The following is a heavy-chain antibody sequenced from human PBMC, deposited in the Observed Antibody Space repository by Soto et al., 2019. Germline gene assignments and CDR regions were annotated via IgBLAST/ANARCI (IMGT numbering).Heavy chain of an antibody. CDR1: GGSISSSSYY. V-gene: IGHV4-39*01. J-gene: IGHJ4*02. Sequence: QLQLQESGPGLVKPSETLSLTCTVSGGSISSSSYYWGWIRQPPGKGLEWIGSLYYSGSSYYNPSLKSRVTISVDTSKNQFSLKLSSVTAADTAVYYCAGSPCSGGSCYFRTCDYWGQGTLVTVSS. D-gene: IGHD2-15*01. CDR2: LYYSGSS. CDR3: AGSPCSGGSCYFRTCDY.